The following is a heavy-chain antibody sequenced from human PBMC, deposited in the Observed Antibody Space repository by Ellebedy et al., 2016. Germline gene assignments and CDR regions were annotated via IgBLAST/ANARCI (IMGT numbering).Heavy chain of an antibody. CDR3: ARVPRARGSYSSSLDY. V-gene: IGHV5-51*01. CDR2: IYPGDSDT. J-gene: IGHJ4*02. CDR1: GYSFTSYW. Sequence: GESLKISCKGSGYSFTSYWIGWVRQMPGKGLEWMGIIYPGDSDTRYSPSFQGQVTISADKSISTAYLQWSSLKASDTAMYYCARVPRARGSYSSSLDYWGQGTLVTVSS. D-gene: IGHD1-26*01.